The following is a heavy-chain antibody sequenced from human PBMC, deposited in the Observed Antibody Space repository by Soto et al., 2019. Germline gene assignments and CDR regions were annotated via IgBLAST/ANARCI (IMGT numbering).Heavy chain of an antibody. V-gene: IGHV3-23*01. CDR3: AKDSPHDYGDYNYYYGMDV. D-gene: IGHD4-17*01. Sequence: GGSLRLSCAASGFTFSSYAMSWVRQAPGKGLEWVSAISGSGGSTYYADSVKGRFTISRDNSKNMLYLQMNSLRAEDTAVYYCAKDSPHDYGDYNYYYGMDVWGQGTTVTVSS. CDR2: ISGSGGST. J-gene: IGHJ6*02. CDR1: GFTFSSYA.